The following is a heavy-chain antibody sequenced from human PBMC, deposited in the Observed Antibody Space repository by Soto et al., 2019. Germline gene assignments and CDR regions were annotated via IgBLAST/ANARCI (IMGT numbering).Heavy chain of an antibody. V-gene: IGHV1-3*01. Sequence: QVQLVQSGAEVKKPGASVRISCRTSGYTFTSYAITWLRHAPGQRLEWMGWINGGNGDTKYSQKFQDRLSITRDTSAITVSLGLSSLTSEDTAIYYCARGPLSLYSADFRWGQGTLVTVSS. J-gene: IGHJ4*02. D-gene: IGHD1-26*01. CDR3: ARGPLSLYSADFR. CDR2: INGGNGDT. CDR1: GYTFTSYA.